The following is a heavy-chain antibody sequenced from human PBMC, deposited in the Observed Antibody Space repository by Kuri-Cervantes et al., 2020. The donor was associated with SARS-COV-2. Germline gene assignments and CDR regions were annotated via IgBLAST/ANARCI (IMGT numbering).Heavy chain of an antibody. D-gene: IGHD3-3*01. Sequence: GESLKISCAASGFTFSNAWMSWVRQAPGKGLEWVPLISGDGGSTYYADSVKGRFTISRDNSKNSLYLQMNSLRTEDTALYYCAKDKFPYYDFWSGYYHRGNWFDPWGQGTLVTVSS. CDR1: GFTFSNAW. V-gene: IGHV3-43*02. CDR3: AKDKFPYYDFWSGYYHRGNWFDP. CDR2: ISGDGGST. J-gene: IGHJ5*02.